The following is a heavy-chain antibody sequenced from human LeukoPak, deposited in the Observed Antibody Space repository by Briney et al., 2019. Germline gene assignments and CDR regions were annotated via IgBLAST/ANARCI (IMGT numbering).Heavy chain of an antibody. V-gene: IGHV4-59*01. CDR2: IYYSGST. Sequence: SETLSLTCTVSGGSLSSYLWSWIRQPPGKGLEWIGYIYYSGSTNYNPSLKSRVTILVDTSKNQFSLKVSSVTAADTAVYYCARGQYSGSCFDNWGQGSLVTVSS. D-gene: IGHD1-26*01. CDR3: ARGQYSGSCFDN. CDR1: GGSLSSYL. J-gene: IGHJ4*02.